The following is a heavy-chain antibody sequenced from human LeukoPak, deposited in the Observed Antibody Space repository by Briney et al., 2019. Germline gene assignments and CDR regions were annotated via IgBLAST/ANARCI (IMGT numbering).Heavy chain of an antibody. CDR3: ASIGEVGATVYFDY. CDR2: IYYSGST. CDR1: GGSISSSSYY. J-gene: IGHJ4*02. V-gene: IGHV4-39*07. D-gene: IGHD1-26*01. Sequence: SETLSLTCTVSGGSISSSSYYWGWIRQPPGKGLEWIGSIYYSGSTYYNPSLKSRVTISVDTSKNQFSLKLSSVTAADTAVYYCASIGEVGATVYFDYWGQGTLVTVSS.